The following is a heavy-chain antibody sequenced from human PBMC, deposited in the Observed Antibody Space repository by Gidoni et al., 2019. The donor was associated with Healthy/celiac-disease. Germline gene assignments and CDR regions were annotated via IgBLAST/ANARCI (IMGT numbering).Heavy chain of an antibody. Sequence: EVQLVESGGGLVQPGGSLKLSCAASGFTFSGSAMHWVRQASGKGLEWVGRIRSKANSYATAYAASVKGRFTISRDDSKNTAYLQMNSLKTEDTAVYYCTSSSPHFDYWGQGTLVTVSS. CDR1: GFTFSGSA. CDR3: TSSSPHFDY. V-gene: IGHV3-73*01. CDR2: IRSKANSYAT. J-gene: IGHJ4*02. D-gene: IGHD6-6*01.